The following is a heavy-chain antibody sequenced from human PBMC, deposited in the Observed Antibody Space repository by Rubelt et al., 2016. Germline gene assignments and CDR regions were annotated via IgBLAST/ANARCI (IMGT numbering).Heavy chain of an antibody. CDR1: GFTVSSNY. D-gene: IGHD7-27*01. J-gene: IGHJ4*02. CDR3: ARNWGFDY. Sequence: EVQLVESGGGLVQPGGSLRLSCAASGFTVSSNYMSWVRQAPGKGLEWVSVIYSGGSTYYADSVKGRVTISRDKSKHTLYLQMNSLRAEDTAGYYGARNWGFDYWGQGTLVTVSS. CDR2: IYSGGST. V-gene: IGHV3-66*01.